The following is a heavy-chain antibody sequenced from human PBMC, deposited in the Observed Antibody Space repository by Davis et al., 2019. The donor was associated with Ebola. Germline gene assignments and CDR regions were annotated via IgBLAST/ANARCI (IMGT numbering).Heavy chain of an antibody. J-gene: IGHJ3*02. CDR1: GYTFTSYY. CDR3: ARGVQLWADAFDI. V-gene: IGHV1-46*01. Sequence: AASVKVSCKASGYTFTSYYMHWVRQTPGQGLEWVGIINPSGGSTSYAQKFQGRVTMTRDTSTSTVYMELSSLRSEDTAVYYCARGVQLWADAFDIWGQGTMVTVSS. D-gene: IGHD5-18*01. CDR2: INPSGGST.